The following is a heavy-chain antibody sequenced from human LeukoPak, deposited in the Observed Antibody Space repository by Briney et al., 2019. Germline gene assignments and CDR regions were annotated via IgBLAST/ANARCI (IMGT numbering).Heavy chain of an antibody. CDR2: ISGSGDST. V-gene: IGHV3-23*01. CDR1: GFTFSSYA. CDR3: AKDARGKTDSSGWFDP. J-gene: IGHJ5*02. Sequence: GGSLRLSCAASGFTFSSYAMSWVRQAPGKGLEWVSAISGSGDSTYYADSVKGRFTISRDNSKNTLYLQMNSLRAEDTAVYYCAKDARGKTDSSGWFDPWGQGTLVTVSS. D-gene: IGHD1-26*01.